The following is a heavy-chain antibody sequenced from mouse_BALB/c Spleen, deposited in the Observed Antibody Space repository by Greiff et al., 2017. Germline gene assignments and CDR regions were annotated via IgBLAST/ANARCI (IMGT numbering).Heavy chain of an antibody. CDR3: ARGGISLDY. D-gene: IGHD2-4*01. CDR1: GFTFSSYA. V-gene: IGHV5-9-4*01. CDR2: ISSGGSYT. Sequence: EVKLMESGGGLVKPGGSLKLSCAASGFTFSSYAMSWVRQSPEKRLEWVAEISSGGSYTYYPDTVTGRFTISRDNAKNTLYLEMSSLRSEDTAMYYCARGGISLDYWGQGTTLTVSS. J-gene: IGHJ2*01.